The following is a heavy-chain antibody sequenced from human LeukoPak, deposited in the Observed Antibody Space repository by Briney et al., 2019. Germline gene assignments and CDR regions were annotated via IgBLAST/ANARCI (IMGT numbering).Heavy chain of an antibody. V-gene: IGHV4-38-2*02. CDR1: GYSISSGYY. CDR3: ARVCSSGRCLDY. CDR2: INHSGST. J-gene: IGHJ4*02. D-gene: IGHD2-15*01. Sequence: SETLSLTCTVSGYSISSGYYWAWMRQPPGKGLEWIGSINHSGSTYYKPSLKSRVTVSVDTSKNQVSLRLSSVTAADTAVYYCARVCSSGRCLDYWGQGTLVTVSS.